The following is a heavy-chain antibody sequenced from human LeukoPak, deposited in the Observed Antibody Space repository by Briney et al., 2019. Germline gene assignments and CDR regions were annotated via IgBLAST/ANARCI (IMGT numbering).Heavy chain of an antibody. CDR3: ARGPGVRIDY. CDR2: IKEDGSEK. Sequence: GGSLRLSCAASGFTFSSYWMSWVRQAPGKGPEWVANIKEDGSEKYNVDSVKGRFTISRDNAKNSLYLQMNSLRAEDTAVYYCARGPGVRIDYWGQGTLVTVSS. V-gene: IGHV3-7*04. CDR1: GFTFSSYW. J-gene: IGHJ4*02. D-gene: IGHD1-14*01.